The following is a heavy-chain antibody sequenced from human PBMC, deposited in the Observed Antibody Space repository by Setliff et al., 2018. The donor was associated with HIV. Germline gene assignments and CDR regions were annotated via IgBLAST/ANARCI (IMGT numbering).Heavy chain of an antibody. V-gene: IGHV4-4*09. CDR2: IYYN. J-gene: IGHJ3*02. CDR3: ATPHREREDDAFDI. D-gene: IGHD1-1*01. Sequence: SETLSLTCTVSGGSISTSYWNWIRQPPGKGLEWIAYIYYNPSVKSRVTISVDTSKNQFFLKLSSVTAADTAMYYCATPHREREDDAFDIWGQGTKVTVSS. CDR1: GGSISTSY.